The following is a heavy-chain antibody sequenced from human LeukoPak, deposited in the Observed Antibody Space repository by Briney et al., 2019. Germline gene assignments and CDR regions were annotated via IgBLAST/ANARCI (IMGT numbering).Heavy chain of an antibody. CDR2: ISGGGGST. CDR3: AKMFYPAIAAADFFDY. CDR1: GLTFSTYA. J-gene: IGHJ4*02. V-gene: IGHV3-23*01. D-gene: IGHD6-13*01. Sequence: PGGSLRLPCAASGLTFSTYAMSWVRQAPGKGLEWVSGISGGGGSTYYVDSVKGRFTISRDNSKNTLYLQMNSLRAEDTAVYYCAKMFYPAIAAADFFDYWGQGTLVTVSS.